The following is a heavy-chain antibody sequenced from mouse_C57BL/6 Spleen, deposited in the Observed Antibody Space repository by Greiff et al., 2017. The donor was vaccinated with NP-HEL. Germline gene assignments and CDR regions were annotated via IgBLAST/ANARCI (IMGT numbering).Heavy chain of an antibody. CDR3: ANGPLYAMDY. CDR1: GFTFSDYG. J-gene: IGHJ4*01. CDR2: ISSGSSTI. D-gene: IGHD6-1*01. Sequence: EVMLVESGGGLVKPGGSLKLSCAASGFTFSDYGMHWVRQAPEKGLEWVAYISSGSSTIYYADTVKGRFTISRDNAKNTLFLQMTSLRSEDTAMYYCANGPLYAMDYWGQGTSVTVSS. V-gene: IGHV5-17*01.